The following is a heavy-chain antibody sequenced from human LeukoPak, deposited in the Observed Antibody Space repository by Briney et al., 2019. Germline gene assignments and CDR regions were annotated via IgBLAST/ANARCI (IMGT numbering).Heavy chain of an antibody. CDR3: ASDLAVARGY. Sequence: GGSLRLSCAASGFTFNSYAMIWVRQAPGKGLEWVSSISSSSSYIFYADSVKGRFTISRDNAKNSLYLQMNSLRGEDTAVYYCASDLAVARGYWGQGTLVTVSS. J-gene: IGHJ4*02. D-gene: IGHD6-19*01. V-gene: IGHV3-21*01. CDR2: ISSSSSYI. CDR1: GFTFNSYA.